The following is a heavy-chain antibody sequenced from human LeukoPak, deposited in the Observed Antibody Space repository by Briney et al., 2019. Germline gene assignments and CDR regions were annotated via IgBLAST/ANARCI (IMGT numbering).Heavy chain of an antibody. CDR3: AKEGGNSYGPVFDY. Sequence: KPGGSLRLSCAASGFTFSSYAMSWVRQAPGKRLEWVSSISERGDGTYYADSVKGRFTISRDNSKSTLFLQMNSLRAEDTAVYHCAKEGGNSYGPVFDYWGQGTLVTVSS. V-gene: IGHV3-23*01. D-gene: IGHD5-18*01. CDR2: ISERGDGT. J-gene: IGHJ4*02. CDR1: GFTFSSYA.